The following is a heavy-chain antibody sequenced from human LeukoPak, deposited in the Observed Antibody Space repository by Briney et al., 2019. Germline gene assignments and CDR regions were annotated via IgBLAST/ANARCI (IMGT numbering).Heavy chain of an antibody. CDR3: AKTLWPIAARLHPFDP. CDR1: GFTFSSYA. J-gene: IGHJ5*02. Sequence: LPGGSLRLSCAASGFTFSSYAMSWVRQAPGKAMEWVSAISGSGGSTYYADSVKGRFTISRDNSKNTLYLQMNSLRAEDTAVYYCAKTLWPIAARLHPFDPWGQGTLVTVSS. V-gene: IGHV3-23*01. CDR2: ISGSGGST. D-gene: IGHD6-6*01.